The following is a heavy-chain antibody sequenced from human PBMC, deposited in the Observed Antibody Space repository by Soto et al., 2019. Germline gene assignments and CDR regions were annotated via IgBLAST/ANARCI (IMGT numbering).Heavy chain of an antibody. D-gene: IGHD3-9*01. V-gene: IGHV1-18*01. Sequence: ASVKVSCKASGYTFTSYGISWVRQAPGQGLEWMGWISAYNGNTNYAQKLQGRVTMTTDTSTSTAYMELRSLRSDDTAVYYCARDGYYDILAGLLGDFDYWGQGTLVTVSS. CDR1: GYTFTSYG. CDR3: ARDGYYDILAGLLGDFDY. CDR2: ISAYNGNT. J-gene: IGHJ4*02.